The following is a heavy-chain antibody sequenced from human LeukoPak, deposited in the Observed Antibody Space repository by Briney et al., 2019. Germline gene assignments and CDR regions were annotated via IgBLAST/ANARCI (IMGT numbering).Heavy chain of an antibody. CDR3: ARVSVPYGSGSFDY. D-gene: IGHD3-10*01. J-gene: IGHJ4*02. V-gene: IGHV3-30-3*01. Sequence: HPGGSLRLSCAASGFTFSSYAMHWVRQAPGKGLEWVAVISYDGSNKYYADSVKGRFTISRDNSKNTLYLQMNSLRAEDTAVYYCARVSVPYGSGSFDYWGQGTLVTVSS. CDR1: GFTFSSYA. CDR2: ISYDGSNK.